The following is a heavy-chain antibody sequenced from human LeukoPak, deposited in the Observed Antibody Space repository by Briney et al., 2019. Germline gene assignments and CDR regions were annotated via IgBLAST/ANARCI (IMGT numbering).Heavy chain of an antibody. CDR2: IRYDGSNK. V-gene: IGHV3-30*02. CDR1: GFTFSSYG. Sequence: GGSLRLSCAASGFTFSSYGMHWVRQAPGKGLEWVAFIRYDGSNKYYADSVKGRFTTSRDNSKNTLYLQMNSLRAEDTAVYYCAKDGSLYYYDSSGYPYYFDYWGQGTLVTVSS. CDR3: AKDGSLYYYDSSGYPYYFDY. J-gene: IGHJ4*02. D-gene: IGHD3-22*01.